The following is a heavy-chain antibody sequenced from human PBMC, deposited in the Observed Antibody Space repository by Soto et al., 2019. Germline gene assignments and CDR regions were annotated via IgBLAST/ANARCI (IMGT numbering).Heavy chain of an antibody. J-gene: IGHJ6*02. CDR1: GGTFSSYA. CDR2: IIPIFGTA. CDR3: ARPLGDFWSGYPSTSYYYGMDV. Sequence: QVPLVQSGAEVKKPGSSVKVSCKASGGTFSSYAISWVRQAPGQGLEWMGGIIPIFGTANYAQKFQGRVTITADESTSTAYMELSSLRSEDTAVYYCARPLGDFWSGYPSTSYYYGMDVWGQGTTVTVSS. D-gene: IGHD3-3*01. V-gene: IGHV1-69*01.